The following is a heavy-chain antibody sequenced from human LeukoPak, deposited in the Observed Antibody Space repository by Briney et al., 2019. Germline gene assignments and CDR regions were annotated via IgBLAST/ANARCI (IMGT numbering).Heavy chain of an antibody. J-gene: IGHJ6*02. Sequence: GGSLRLSCVGSGFSFSSYAMSWVRQAPGKGLEWVSGISGSGGNAYYADSIKGRFTISRDNSKNTLYLQMNSLRAEDTVVYYCAKRYDFWSGSFNYYNMDVWGQGTTVTVSS. V-gene: IGHV3-23*01. CDR2: ISGSGGNA. CDR1: GFSFSSYA. CDR3: AKRYDFWSGSFNYYNMDV. D-gene: IGHD3-3*01.